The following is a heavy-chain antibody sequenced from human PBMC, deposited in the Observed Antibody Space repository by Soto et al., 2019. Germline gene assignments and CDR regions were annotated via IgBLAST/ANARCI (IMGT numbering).Heavy chain of an antibody. V-gene: IGHV2-5*02. CDR1: GFSLSTSGAG. D-gene: IGHD1-26*01. CDR3: ARSSVRFRSFDS. J-gene: IGHJ4*02. Sequence: QITLKESGPTLVKPTQTLTLTCTLSGFSLSTSGAGVGWIRKPPEKALEWLALIYWDDDKRYSPSLKIRLTVTKDTSKDQVARTMTNMDPVDTATYYCARSSVRFRSFDSWGQGTLVTVSS. CDR2: IYWDDDK.